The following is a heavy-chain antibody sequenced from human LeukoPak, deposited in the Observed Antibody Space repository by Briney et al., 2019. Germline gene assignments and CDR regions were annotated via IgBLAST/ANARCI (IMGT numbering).Heavy chain of an antibody. CDR1: GGSISSSSYY. CDR3: ALYYDFWNAYTS. D-gene: IGHD3-3*01. J-gene: IGHJ5*02. CDR2: TYYSGST. Sequence: SETLSLTCTVSGGSISSSSYYWGWIRQPPGKGLEWIGYTYYSGSTYYNPSLKSRVTISVDTSKNQFSLKLSSVTAADTAVYYCALYYDFWNAYTSWGQGTLVTVSS. V-gene: IGHV4-39*07.